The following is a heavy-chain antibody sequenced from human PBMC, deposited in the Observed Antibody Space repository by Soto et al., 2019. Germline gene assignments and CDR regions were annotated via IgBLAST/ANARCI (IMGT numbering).Heavy chain of an antibody. V-gene: IGHV1-2*04. D-gene: IGHD6-19*01. J-gene: IGHJ4*02. CDR1: GYTFTGFY. CDR2: INPNSGGT. Sequence: ASVKVSCKTSGYTFTGFYMHGVLQSPLQWLEWMGWINPNSGGTKYAQNFQGWVTMTRDTSISTAYMELSRLRSDDTAVYYCATSRTSIAVAGETEYYFDYWGQGTLVTVSS. CDR3: ATSRTSIAVAGETEYYFDY.